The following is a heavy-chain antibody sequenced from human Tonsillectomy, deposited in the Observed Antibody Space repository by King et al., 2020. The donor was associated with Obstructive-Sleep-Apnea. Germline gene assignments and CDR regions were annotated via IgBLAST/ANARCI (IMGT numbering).Heavy chain of an antibody. CDR1: GGSISSRSYY. J-gene: IGHJ5*02. CDR3: ASGDERPYYNWFDP. Sequence: QLQESGPGLVKTSETLSLTCTVSGGSISSRSYYWGWIRQPPGKGLEWIGSVYYSGSTYYNPSLKSRVTISVDTSKNQFSLKLSSVTAADTAVYYCASGDERPYYNWFDPWGQGTLVTVSS. V-gene: IGHV4-39*07. D-gene: IGHD1-1*01. CDR2: VYYSGST.